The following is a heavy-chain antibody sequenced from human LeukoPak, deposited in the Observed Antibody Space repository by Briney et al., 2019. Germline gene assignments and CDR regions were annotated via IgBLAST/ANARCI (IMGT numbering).Heavy chain of an antibody. CDR1: GYTFTSYG. J-gene: IGHJ4*02. CDR2: ISAYNGNT. D-gene: IGHD3-10*01. CDR3: ARIGSRITMVRGVPFDY. V-gene: IGHV1-18*04. Sequence: ASEKVSCKASGYTFTSYGISWVRQAPGQGLEWMGWISAYNGNTNYAQKLQGRVTMTTDTSTSTAYMELRSLRSDDTAVYYCARIGSRITMVRGVPFDYWGQGTLVTVSS.